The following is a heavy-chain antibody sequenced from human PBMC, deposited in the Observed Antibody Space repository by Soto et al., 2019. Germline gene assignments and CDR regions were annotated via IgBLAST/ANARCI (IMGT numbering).Heavy chain of an antibody. J-gene: IGHJ2*01. D-gene: IGHD3-16*01. CDR3: APIGGGWYFDL. CDR1: GGTFSSYT. CDR2: IIPILGIA. V-gene: IGHV1-69*02. Sequence: QVQLVQSGAEVKKPGSSVKVSCKASGGTFSSYTISWGRQAPGQGLEWMGRIIPILGIANCAQKFQGRVTITADKSTSTAYMELSSLRSEDTAVYYCAPIGGGWYFDLWGRGTLVTVSS.